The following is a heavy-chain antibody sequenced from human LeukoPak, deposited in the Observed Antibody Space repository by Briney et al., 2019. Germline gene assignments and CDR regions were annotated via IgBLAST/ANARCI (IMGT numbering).Heavy chain of an antibody. J-gene: IGHJ5*02. CDR2: IIPIFGTA. Sequence: SVKVSCKASGGTFSSYAISWVRQPPGQGLEWMGGIIPIFGTANYAQKYQGRVTITADESTSTAYMELSSLRSEDTAVYYCARDLDYYGSKWFDPWGQGTLVTVSS. V-gene: IGHV1-69*13. CDR3: ARDLDYYGSKWFDP. CDR1: GGTFSSYA. D-gene: IGHD3-10*01.